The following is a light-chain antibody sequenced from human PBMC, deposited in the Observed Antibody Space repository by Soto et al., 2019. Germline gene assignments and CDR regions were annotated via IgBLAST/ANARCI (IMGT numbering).Light chain of an antibody. V-gene: IGKV3-20*01. CDR1: QTITSTH. J-gene: IGKJ1*01. Sequence: EIVLTQSPGTLSLFPGERATLSCRASQTITSTHLTWYQQKPRQDPRLLIYGVSNRASGFPDRFSGSGSGTDFTHTISGLEGDDFAVYYCQNYGASPRTFGQVTKVEI. CDR3: QNYGASPRT. CDR2: GVS.